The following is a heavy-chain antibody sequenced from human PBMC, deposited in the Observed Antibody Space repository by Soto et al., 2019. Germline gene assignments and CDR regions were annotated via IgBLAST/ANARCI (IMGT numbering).Heavy chain of an antibody. Sequence: QVQLQESGPGLVKPSQTLSLTCTVSGGSISSGGYYWSWIRQHPGKGLEWIGYIYYSGSTYYNPSLTTRVTISVDTSKNPFSLKLSSVTAAHTAVYYWARFFGVAAAGPFDDWGQGTLVTVSS. J-gene: IGHJ4*02. V-gene: IGHV4-31*03. CDR3: ARFFGVAAAGPFDD. D-gene: IGHD6-13*01. CDR1: GGSISSGGYY. CDR2: IYYSGST.